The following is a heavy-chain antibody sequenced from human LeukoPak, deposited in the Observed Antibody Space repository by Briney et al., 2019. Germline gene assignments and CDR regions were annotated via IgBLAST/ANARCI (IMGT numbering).Heavy chain of an antibody. CDR3: ARDLRFGESIVFDY. CDR2: ISYDGSNK. J-gene: IGHJ4*02. Sequence: GGSLRLSCAASGFTFSSYAMHWVRQAPGKGLEWVAVISYDGSNKYYADSVKGRFTISRDNSKNTLYLQMNSLRAEDTAVYYCARDLRFGESIVFDYWGQGTLVTVSS. D-gene: IGHD3-10*01. CDR1: GFTFSSYA. V-gene: IGHV3-30*04.